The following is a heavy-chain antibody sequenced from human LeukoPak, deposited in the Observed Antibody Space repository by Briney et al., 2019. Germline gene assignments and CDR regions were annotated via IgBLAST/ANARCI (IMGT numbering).Heavy chain of an antibody. D-gene: IGHD5-18*01. CDR2: ISGGGDAT. Sequence: GGSLRLSCAASDFSFITYAMSWVRQAPGKGLEWVSTISGGGDATYYADSVKGRFTISRDNAKNSLYLQMNSLRAEDTAVYYCARGRGYSYGFANDYWGQGTLVTVSS. CDR3: ARGRGYSYGFANDY. J-gene: IGHJ4*02. V-gene: IGHV3-23*01. CDR1: DFSFITYA.